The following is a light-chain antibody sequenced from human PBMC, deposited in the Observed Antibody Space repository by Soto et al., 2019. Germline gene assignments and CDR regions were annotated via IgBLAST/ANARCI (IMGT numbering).Light chain of an antibody. CDR1: SSDVGGYNY. V-gene: IGLV2-14*01. CDR2: GVT. Sequence: QSVLTQPASVSGSPGQLITISCTGTSSDVGGYNYVSWYQQHPGIAPKLLIYGVTNRPSGVSTRFSGSKSGNTASLTISGLQAEYEADYHCSSYTSASTLLYLFGTGTKLTVL. CDR3: SSYTSASTLLYL. J-gene: IGLJ1*01.